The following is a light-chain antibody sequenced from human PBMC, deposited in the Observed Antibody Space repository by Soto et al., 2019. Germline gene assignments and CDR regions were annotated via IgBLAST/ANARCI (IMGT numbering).Light chain of an antibody. CDR2: RNH. CDR3: ATWDDNLRGYI. Sequence: QTVVTQPPSASGTPGQTVTISCSGSSSNIESNYVYWYQQVPGTAPKLLIYRNHQRPSGVPDRFSGSKSGTSGSLAISGLRSEDDADYYCATWDDNLRGYIFGPGTKVTVL. J-gene: IGLJ1*01. CDR1: SSNIESNY. V-gene: IGLV1-47*01.